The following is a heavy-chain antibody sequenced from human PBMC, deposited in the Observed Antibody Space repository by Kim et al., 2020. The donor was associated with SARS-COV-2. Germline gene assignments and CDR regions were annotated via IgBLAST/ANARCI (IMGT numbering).Heavy chain of an antibody. Sequence: ASVKVPCKASGYTFTSYGISWVRQAPGQGLEWMGWISVYNVNTNYAQKLQGRVTMTTDTSTSTAYMELRSLRSDDTAVYYCARNPTKGYYDSSRPIGWFGPLGQGTLVTVSS. CDR1: GYTFTSYG. CDR2: ISVYNVNT. D-gene: IGHD3-22*01. J-gene: IGHJ5*02. CDR3: ARNPTKGYYDSSRPIGWFGP. V-gene: IGHV1-18*01.